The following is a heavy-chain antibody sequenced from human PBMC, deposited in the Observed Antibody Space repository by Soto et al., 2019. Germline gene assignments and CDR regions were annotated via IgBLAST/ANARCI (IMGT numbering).Heavy chain of an antibody. J-gene: IGHJ4*02. Sequence: QVQLVQSGAEVKWPGASVKVSCKASGHTFTSYGIVWVRQAPGQGLEWMGGISGNNGNTKYAQKYQGRVTMTKDTSTNTGYLELRSLRSDDTAVYYCARERGYDYLWWSYRAFEEWGQGTLVTVSS. CDR1: GHTFTSYG. CDR3: ARERGYDYLWWSYRAFEE. CDR2: ISGNNGNT. V-gene: IGHV1-18*04. D-gene: IGHD3-16*02.